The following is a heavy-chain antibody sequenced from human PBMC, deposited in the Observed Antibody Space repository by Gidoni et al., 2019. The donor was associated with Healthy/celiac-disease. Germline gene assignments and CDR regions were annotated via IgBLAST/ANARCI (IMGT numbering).Heavy chain of an antibody. CDR3: ANGIAVAGTSYYYGMDV. D-gene: IGHD6-19*01. V-gene: IGHV3-23*01. J-gene: IGHJ6*02. CDR2: ISGSGGST. CDR1: GFTFSSYA. Sequence: EVQLLESGGGLVQPGGSLSLSCAASGFTFSSYAMSWVRQAPGKGLEWVSAISGSGGSTYYADSVKGRFTISRDNSKNTLYLQMNSLRAEDTAVYYCANGIAVAGTSYYYGMDVWGQGTTVTVSS.